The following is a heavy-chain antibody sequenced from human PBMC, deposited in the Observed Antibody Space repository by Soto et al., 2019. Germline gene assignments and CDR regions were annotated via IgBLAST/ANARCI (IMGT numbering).Heavy chain of an antibody. D-gene: IGHD1-26*01. CDR2: INAGNGNT. J-gene: IGHJ4*02. V-gene: IGHV1-3*01. CDR1: GYTFTSYA. Sequence: QVQLVQSGAEVKKPGASVKVSCKASGYTFTSYAMHWVRQAPGQRLEWMGWINAGNGNTKYSQKFQGRVTITRDTSASTAYMQMSSLRSEDTAVYYCARTLVGATPADYWGQGTLVTVSS. CDR3: ARTLVGATPADY.